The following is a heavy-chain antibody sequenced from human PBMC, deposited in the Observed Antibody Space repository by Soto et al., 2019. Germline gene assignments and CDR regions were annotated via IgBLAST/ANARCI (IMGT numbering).Heavy chain of an antibody. CDR3: ARDLGYEVGANYYYYGMDV. J-gene: IGHJ6*02. Sequence: LGGSLRLSCAASGFTFSSYAMHWVRQAPGKGLEWVAVISYDGSNKYYADSVKGRFTISRDNSKNTLYLQMNSLRAEDTAVYYCARDLGYEVGANYYYYGMDVWGQGTTVTVSS. CDR2: ISYDGSNK. D-gene: IGHD1-26*01. CDR1: GFTFSSYA. V-gene: IGHV3-30-3*01.